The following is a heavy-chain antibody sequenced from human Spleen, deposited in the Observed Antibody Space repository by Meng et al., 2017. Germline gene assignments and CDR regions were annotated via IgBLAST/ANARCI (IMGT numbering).Heavy chain of an antibody. CDR3: ARDYGDFTFYGMDV. J-gene: IGHJ6*02. CDR2: ISVGST. D-gene: IGHD4-17*01. Sequence: GKSLKISFAASGFTFSSNEMSWVRQAPGKGLEWVPSISVGSTYNADSRKGSFNISRDNSKNTLHLQMNSLRAEDTAIFYCARDYGDFTFYGMDVWGQVTTVTVSS. V-gene: IGHV3-38-3*01. CDR1: GFTFSSNE.